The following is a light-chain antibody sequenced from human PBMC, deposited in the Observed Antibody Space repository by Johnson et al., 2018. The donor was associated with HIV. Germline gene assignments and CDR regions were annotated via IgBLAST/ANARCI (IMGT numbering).Light chain of an antibody. CDR2: DNN. Sequence: QSALTQPPSVSAAPGQKVTISCSGSSSNIGNNYVSWYQQLPGTAPKLLIYDNNKRPSGIPDRFSGSKSGTSATLGIPALQTGAAADYYCGTWDSSLSAPLYVFGTGTKVTVL. V-gene: IGLV1-51*01. CDR1: SSNIGNNY. J-gene: IGLJ1*01. CDR3: GTWDSSLSAPLYV.